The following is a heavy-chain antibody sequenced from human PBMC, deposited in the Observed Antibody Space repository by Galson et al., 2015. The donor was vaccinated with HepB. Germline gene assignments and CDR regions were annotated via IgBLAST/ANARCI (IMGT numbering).Heavy chain of an antibody. CDR2: INPNSGGT. CDR3: ARVYRQWLFDY. D-gene: IGHD6-19*01. V-gene: IGHV1-2*02. Sequence: SVKVSCKASGYIFSGYYMHWVRQAPGQGLEWMGWINPNSGGTKYAQKFQGRVTMTRDTSIRTAYMKLSRLRSDDTAVYYCARVYRQWLFDYWGQGTLVTVSS. J-gene: IGHJ4*02. CDR1: GYIFSGYY.